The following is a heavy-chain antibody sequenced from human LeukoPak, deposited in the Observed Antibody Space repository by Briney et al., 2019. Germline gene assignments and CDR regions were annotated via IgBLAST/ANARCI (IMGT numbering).Heavy chain of an antibody. V-gene: IGHV4-39*01. CDR2: IHYGGTS. CDR1: GGSISSSYIH. J-gene: IGHJ5*02. CDR3: ARYSTSSGWLDP. Sequence: SETLSLTCTVSGGSISSSYIHWGWIRQPPGKGLEWIGNIHYGGTSYYNPSLKSRLTISVDTSKNQFSLRLNSVAAADTAVYYCARYSTSSGWLDPWGQGTQVTVSS. D-gene: IGHD6-6*01.